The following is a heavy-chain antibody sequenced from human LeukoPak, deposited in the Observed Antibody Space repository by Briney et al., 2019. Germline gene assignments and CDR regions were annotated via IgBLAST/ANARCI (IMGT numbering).Heavy chain of an antibody. CDR3: ARETGYWSDP. CDR2: IYSGGST. CDR1: GFTVSSNY. Sequence: GGSLRLSCAASGFTVSSNYMNWVRQAPGKGLEWVSVIYSGGSTNYADSVKGRFTISRDNSKNTLYLQMNSLRGEDTAVYHCARETGYWSDPWGQGTLVTVSS. V-gene: IGHV3-66*02. J-gene: IGHJ5*02.